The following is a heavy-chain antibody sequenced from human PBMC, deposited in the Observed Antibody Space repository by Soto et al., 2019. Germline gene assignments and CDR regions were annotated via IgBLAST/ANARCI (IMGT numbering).Heavy chain of an antibody. CDR2: INPNSGGT. J-gene: IGHJ6*02. CDR1: GYTFTGYY. CDR3: ARQPRLLWFGDVYYYYGMDV. V-gene: IGHV1-2*02. Sequence: ASVKVSFKASGYTFTGYYMHWVRQAPGQGLEWMGWINPNSGGTNYAQKFQGRVTMTRDTSISTAYMELSRLRSDDTAVYYCARQPRLLWFGDVYYYYGMDVWGQGTTVTVSS. D-gene: IGHD3-10*01.